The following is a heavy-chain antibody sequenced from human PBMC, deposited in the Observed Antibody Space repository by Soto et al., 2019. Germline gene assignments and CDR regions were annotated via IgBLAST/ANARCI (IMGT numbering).Heavy chain of an antibody. CDR2: ISAYNGNT. J-gene: IGHJ1*01. CDR1: GYTFTSYG. CDR3: AREYYDSSGYFRALRYFQH. V-gene: IGHV1-18*01. D-gene: IGHD3-22*01. Sequence: GASVKVSCKASGYTFTSYGISWVRQAPGQGLEWMGWISAYNGNTNYAQKLQGRVTMTTDTSTSTAYMELRSLRSDDTAVYYCAREYYDSSGYFRALRYFQHWGQGTLVTVSS.